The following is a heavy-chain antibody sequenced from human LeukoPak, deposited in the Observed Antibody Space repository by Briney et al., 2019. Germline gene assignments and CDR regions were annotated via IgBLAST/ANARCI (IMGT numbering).Heavy chain of an antibody. J-gene: IGHJ4*02. CDR3: TTGWEHSYYYDYSFDY. CDR1: GFTLTNAW. CDR2: IKSKTDGGTT. V-gene: IGHV3-15*01. Sequence: GGSLRLSCAASGFTLTNAWMSWVRQAPGKGLEWVGRIKSKTDGGTTAYAAPVKGRFTISTDDSKNTLYLQMNSLKTEDTAVYYCTTGWEHSYYYDYSFDYWGQGTLVTVSS. D-gene: IGHD3-3*01.